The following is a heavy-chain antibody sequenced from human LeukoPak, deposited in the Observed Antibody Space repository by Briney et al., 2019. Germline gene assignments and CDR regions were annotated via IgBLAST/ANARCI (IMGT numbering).Heavy chain of an antibody. CDR1: GGSISSYY. CDR2: IYYSGST. D-gene: IGHD4-11*01. CDR3: ARSFRYYSNYPFDY. J-gene: IGHJ4*02. Sequence: SETLSLTCTVSGGSISSYYWSWIRQPPGKGLEWIGYIYYSGSTNYNPSLKSRVTISVDTSKNQFPLKLSSVTAADTAVYYCARSFRYYSNYPFDYWGQGTLVTVSS. V-gene: IGHV4-59*01.